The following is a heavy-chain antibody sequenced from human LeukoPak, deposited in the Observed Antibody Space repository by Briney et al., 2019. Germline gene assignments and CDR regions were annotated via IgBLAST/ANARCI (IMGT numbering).Heavy chain of an antibody. CDR3: ARRNWFDP. CDR2: ITGSGGST. D-gene: IGHD2/OR15-2a*01. V-gene: IGHV3-23*01. J-gene: IGHJ5*02. Sequence: GGSLRLSCAASGFTFSSYAMSWVRQAPGKGLEWVSDITGSGGSTHYADSVKGRFTISRDDAKNSLYLQMNSLRAEDTAVYYCARRNWFDPWGQGTLVIVSS. CDR1: GFTFSSYA.